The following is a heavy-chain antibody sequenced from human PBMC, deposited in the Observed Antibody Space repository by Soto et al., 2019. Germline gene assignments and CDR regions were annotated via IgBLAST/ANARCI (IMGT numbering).Heavy chain of an antibody. CDR3: ARGKSYYDFWSDYYPHYYYYYMDV. J-gene: IGHJ6*03. CDR1: GYTFTSYD. D-gene: IGHD3-3*01. Sequence: ASVKVSCKASGYTFTSYDINWVRQATGQGLEWMGWMNPNSGNTGYAQKFQGRVTMTRNTSISTAYMELSSLRSEDTAVYYCARGKSYYDFWSDYYPHYYYYYMDVWGKGTTVNVSS. V-gene: IGHV1-8*01. CDR2: MNPNSGNT.